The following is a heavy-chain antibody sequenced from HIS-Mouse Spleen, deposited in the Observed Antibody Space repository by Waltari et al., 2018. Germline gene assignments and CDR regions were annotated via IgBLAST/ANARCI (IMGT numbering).Heavy chain of an antibody. CDR1: GGSISSSSYY. CDR2: IYYSGST. J-gene: IGHJ4*02. Sequence: QLQLQESGPGLGKPSETLSLTCTVSGGSISSSSYYWGWIRQPPGKGLEWIGSIYYSGSTYYNPSLKSRVTISVDTSKNQFSLKLSSVTAADTAVYYCAREIPYSSFDYWGQGTLVTVSS. CDR3: AREIPYSSFDY. D-gene: IGHD6-13*01. V-gene: IGHV4-39*07.